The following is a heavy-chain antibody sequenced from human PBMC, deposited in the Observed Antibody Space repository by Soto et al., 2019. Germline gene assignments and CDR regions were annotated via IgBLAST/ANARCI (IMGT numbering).Heavy chain of an antibody. Sequence: ASVKVSCKASGYTFTSYDINWVRQATGQGLEWMGWMNPNSGNTGYAQKFQGRVTMTRNTSISTAYMELSSLRSEDTAVYYCARGNTMVRGVIGRQAFDIWGQGTMVTVSS. CDR3: ARGNTMVRGVIGRQAFDI. D-gene: IGHD3-10*01. CDR2: MNPNSGNT. CDR1: GYTFTSYD. V-gene: IGHV1-8*01. J-gene: IGHJ3*02.